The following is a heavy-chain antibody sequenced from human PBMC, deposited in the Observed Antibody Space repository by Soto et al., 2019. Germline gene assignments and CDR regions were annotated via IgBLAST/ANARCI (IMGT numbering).Heavy chain of an antibody. D-gene: IGHD4-17*01. Sequence: SETLSLTCTVSGGSISSGGYYLCWIRQHPGKGLEWIGYIYYSGSTYYNPSLKSRVTISVDTSKNQFSLKLSSVTAADTAVYYFARRPYGDYGVFDYWAQGTQVTVSS. CDR2: IYYSGST. CDR3: ARRPYGDYGVFDY. V-gene: IGHV4-31*03. J-gene: IGHJ4*02. CDR1: GGSISSGGYY.